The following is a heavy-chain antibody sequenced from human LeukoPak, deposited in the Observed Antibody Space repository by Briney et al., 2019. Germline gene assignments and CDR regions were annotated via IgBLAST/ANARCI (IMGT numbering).Heavy chain of an antibody. D-gene: IGHD3-10*01. CDR2: LSGSGNKT. J-gene: IGHJ4*02. CDR1: GFTFSHYG. CDR3: AKMWRVRGVTTLDY. V-gene: IGHV3-23*01. Sequence: PGGSLRLPCAATGFTFSHYGMSWVRQAPGKGLEWVPSLSGSGNKTYYADSVNGRFTISRDNSKDTLYLEMSSLGVDDTAIYYCAKMWRVRGVTTLDYWGQGALVTVSS.